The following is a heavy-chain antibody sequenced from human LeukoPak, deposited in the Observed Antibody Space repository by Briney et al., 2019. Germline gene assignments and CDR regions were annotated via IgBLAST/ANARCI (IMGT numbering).Heavy chain of an antibody. CDR1: GGSISSSSYY. CDR3: ARYQFSDSGSYFYPIDY. V-gene: IGHV4-39*07. Sequence: PSETLSLTCTVSGGSISSSSYYWGWIRRPPGKGLEWIGSIYYSGSTYYNPSLKSRVTISVDTSKNQFSLKLSSVTAADTAVYYCARYQFSDSGSYFYPIDYWGQGTLVTVSS. CDR2: IYYSGST. J-gene: IGHJ4*02. D-gene: IGHD1-26*01.